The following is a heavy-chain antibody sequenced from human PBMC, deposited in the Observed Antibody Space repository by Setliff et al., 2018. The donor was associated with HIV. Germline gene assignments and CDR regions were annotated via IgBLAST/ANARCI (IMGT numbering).Heavy chain of an antibody. V-gene: IGHV4-39*07. D-gene: IGHD3-9*01. CDR3: ARYKCINFACVGFDI. J-gene: IGHJ3*02. CDR1: GGPITTSTYY. Sequence: TSETLSLTCTVSGGPITTSTYYWGWIRQPPGKGLEYIGNIYQSGTTYYNSSLASRVTMSLDTSKNQFSLKLNSVTAADTAVYYCARYKCINFACVGFDIWGQGTVVTVSS. CDR2: IYQSGTT.